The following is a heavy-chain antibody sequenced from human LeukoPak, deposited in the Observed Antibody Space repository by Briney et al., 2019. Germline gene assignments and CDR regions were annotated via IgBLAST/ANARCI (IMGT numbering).Heavy chain of an antibody. Sequence: SETLSLTCTVSGGSISYYYWSWIRQSPGRGLEWIGYIYYSGTTNYNPSLKSRVTISVDTSKNQFSLQLRSVTAADTAVYFCAREDPQTTVPEGMDVWGQGTTVTVSS. V-gene: IGHV4-59*01. D-gene: IGHD4-17*01. CDR2: IYYSGTT. CDR1: GGSISYYY. CDR3: AREDPQTTVPEGMDV. J-gene: IGHJ6*02.